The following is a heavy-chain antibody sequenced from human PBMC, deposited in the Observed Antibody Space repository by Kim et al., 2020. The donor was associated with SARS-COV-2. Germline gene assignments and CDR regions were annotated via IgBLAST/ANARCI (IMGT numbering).Heavy chain of an antibody. D-gene: IGHD2-2*01. CDR3: ARDLGPGGMDV. J-gene: IGHJ6*02. CDR2: ST. Sequence: STFYADSVRGRFTISRDNSKNTLYLQMTSLRADDTAVYYCARDLGPGGMDVWGQGTTVTVSS. V-gene: IGHV3-53*01.